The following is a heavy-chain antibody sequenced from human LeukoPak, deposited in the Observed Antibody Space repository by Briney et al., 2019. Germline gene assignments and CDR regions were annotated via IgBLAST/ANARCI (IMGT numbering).Heavy chain of an antibody. D-gene: IGHD3-10*01. V-gene: IGHV5-51*01. CDR2: IYPGDSDT. Sequence: GESLKISCKGSGYSFTSYWIGWVRQMPGKGLEWMGIIYPGDSDTRYSPSFQGQVTISADKSISTAYLQWSSLKASDTAMYYCARRTAVGYGSGGYYPYYFDSCGQGTLVTVSS. CDR3: ARRTAVGYGSGGYYPYYFDS. J-gene: IGHJ4*02. CDR1: GYSFTSYW.